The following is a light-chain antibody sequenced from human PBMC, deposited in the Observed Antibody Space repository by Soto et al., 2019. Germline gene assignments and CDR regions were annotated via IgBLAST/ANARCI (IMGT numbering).Light chain of an antibody. V-gene: IGKV3-20*01. J-gene: IGKJ1*01. Sequence: EIVLTQSPGTLSLSPGERATLSCRTSQSIDTIYLAWYQQKPGQAPRLLMYDISTSATGIPDRFSGSGSGTDFTLTISRLEPEDFAVYYCQHSSAFGQGTKVEIK. CDR2: DIS. CDR3: QHSSA. CDR1: QSIDTIY.